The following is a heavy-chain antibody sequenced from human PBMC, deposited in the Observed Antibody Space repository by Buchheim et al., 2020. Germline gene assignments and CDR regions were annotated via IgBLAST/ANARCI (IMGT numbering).Heavy chain of an antibody. D-gene: IGHD5-18*01. V-gene: IGHV3-30*03. J-gene: IGHJ5*02. CDR3: VRDTAIAT. CDR2: ISYDGSNK. CDR1: GFTFSSYG. Sequence: QVQLVESGGGVVQPGRSLRLSCAASGFTFSSYGVHWVRQAPGKGLEWVAVISYDGSNKYYADSVKGRFTISRDNSKNTLYLQMNSLRAEDTAVYYCVRDTAIATWGQGTL.